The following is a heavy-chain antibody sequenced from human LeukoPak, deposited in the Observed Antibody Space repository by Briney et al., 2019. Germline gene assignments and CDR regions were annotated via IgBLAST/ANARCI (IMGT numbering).Heavy chain of an antibody. D-gene: IGHD3-16*02. J-gene: IGHJ4*02. CDR1: GFTFSDYS. CDR3: ARGQRYSTSPFDY. V-gene: IGHV3-48*02. Sequence: GGSLRLSCAASGFTFSDYSMNWVRQAPGKGLEWVSYISGGSGTIYYADSVKGRFTISRDNAKNSLFLQMNSLRDKDAAVYYCARGQRYSTSPFDYWGQGTLVTVSS. CDR2: ISGGSGTI.